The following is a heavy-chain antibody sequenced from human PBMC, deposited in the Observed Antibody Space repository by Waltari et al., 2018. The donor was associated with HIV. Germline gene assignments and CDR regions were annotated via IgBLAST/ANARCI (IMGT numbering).Heavy chain of an antibody. V-gene: IGHV3-30*01. CDR3: AREGIVAAPFDF. J-gene: IGHJ4*02. CDR1: GFIFRAFS. CDR2: ISRDGSSK. D-gene: IGHD2-15*01. Sequence: VQLVESGGGLVQPGGSLRLSCAASGFIFRAFSIHWVRQAPGKGLEWVAVISRDGSSKYYADSVQGRFTISRDNSKNSLHLHMNSLRPKDTAVYYCAREGIVAAPFDFWGLGTLVTVSS.